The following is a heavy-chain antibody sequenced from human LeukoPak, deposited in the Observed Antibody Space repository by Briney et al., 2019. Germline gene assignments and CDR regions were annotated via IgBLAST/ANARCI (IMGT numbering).Heavy chain of an antibody. D-gene: IGHD6-19*01. CDR1: GFTFNSFT. Sequence: PGGSLRLSCAASGFTFNSFTMNWVRHAPGKGLEWVSSISGSGQYIYYADSLKGRLTIYRDNDKDSLYLQLNSLRAEDTSVYYCARGGYNSAFLDSWGQGTLVSVS. V-gene: IGHV3-21*01. CDR3: ARGGYNSAFLDS. J-gene: IGHJ4*02. CDR2: ISGSGQYI.